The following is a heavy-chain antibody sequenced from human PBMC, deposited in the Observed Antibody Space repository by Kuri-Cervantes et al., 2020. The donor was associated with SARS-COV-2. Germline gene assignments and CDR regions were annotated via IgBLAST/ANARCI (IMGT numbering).Heavy chain of an antibody. J-gene: IGHJ6*02. D-gene: IGHD4-17*01. V-gene: IGHV3-66*01. CDR2: VYSGGST. Sequence: GGSLRLSCAASGFTVSSNYMSWIRQAPGKGLEWVSVVYSGGSTYYADSVKGRFTISRDNSKNTLYLHMNSLRAEDTAVYYCARKFTVLSRNYCDYDYYYYHGMDVWGQGTTVTVSS. CDR1: GFTVSSNY. CDR3: ARKFTVLSRNYCDYDYYYYHGMDV.